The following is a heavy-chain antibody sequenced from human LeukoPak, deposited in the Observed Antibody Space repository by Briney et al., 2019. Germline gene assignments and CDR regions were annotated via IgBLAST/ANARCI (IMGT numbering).Heavy chain of an antibody. CDR3: ARETEMANLDY. CDR1: GFTFSSYW. J-gene: IGHJ4*02. Sequence: GPLILSCTASGFTFSSYWMNWVRQAPGKGREWVANIKQDGSEKYYVDSVKGRFTISRDNAKKSLYLQMNSLRAEDTAVYYCARETEMANLDYWGQGTLVTVSS. V-gene: IGHV3-7*04. CDR2: IKQDGSEK. D-gene: IGHD5-24*01.